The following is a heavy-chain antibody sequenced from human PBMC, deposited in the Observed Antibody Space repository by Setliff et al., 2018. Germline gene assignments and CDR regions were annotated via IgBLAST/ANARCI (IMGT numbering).Heavy chain of an antibody. J-gene: IGHJ4*02. CDR1: GGSISSGSYY. CDR3: SRGSRIAGRAIDF. D-gene: IGHD6-6*01. CDR2: MYYSGST. V-gene: IGHV4-39*07. Sequence: PSETLSLTCSVSGGSISSGSYYWGWIRQSPGKGLEWIGSMYYSGSTYYNPTLNSRVTMSVDTSKNQFSLKLSSVTAADTAVYYCSRGSRIAGRAIDFWGQGTLVTVSS.